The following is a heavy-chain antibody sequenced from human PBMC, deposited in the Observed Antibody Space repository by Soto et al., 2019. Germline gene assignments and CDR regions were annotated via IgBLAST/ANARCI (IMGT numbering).Heavy chain of an antibody. CDR2: IHYSGRT. Sequence: SETLSLTCTVSGCSISSGGYYWSWIRQHPGEGLEWIGNIHYSGRTYYTPSLQSRVTISVDTSKNQFSLKLTSVTAADTAVYYCARDREAYDSSGCIDFWGQGTLVTVS. J-gene: IGHJ4*02. CDR1: GCSISSGGYY. D-gene: IGHD3-22*01. CDR3: ARDREAYDSSGCIDF. V-gene: IGHV4-31*03.